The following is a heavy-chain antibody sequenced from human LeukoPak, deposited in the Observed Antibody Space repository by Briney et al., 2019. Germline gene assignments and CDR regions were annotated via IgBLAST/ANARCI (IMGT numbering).Heavy chain of an antibody. J-gene: IGHJ4*02. CDR3: ARVYQSAEYYFDY. D-gene: IGHD2-2*01. CDR2: IYYTGST. CDR1: GDSIDSYY. Sequence: SETLSLTCTVSGDSIDSYYWSWIRQPPGKGLEWSGYIYYTGSTEYHPSLKSRVTISLDTSKNQFSLKLTSVTAADTAVYYCARVYQSAEYYFDYWGQGNLVSVSS. V-gene: IGHV4-59*01.